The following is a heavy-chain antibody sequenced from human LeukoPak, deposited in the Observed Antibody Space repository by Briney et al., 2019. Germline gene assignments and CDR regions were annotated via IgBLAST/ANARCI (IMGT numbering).Heavy chain of an antibody. CDR1: GFTFSSYW. V-gene: IGHV3-74*01. J-gene: IGHJ4*02. D-gene: IGHD1-1*01. Sequence: GGSLRLSCAASGFTFSSYWMHWVRQAPGKGLVWVSRINSEGSSTRYAESVKGRFTISRDNAKNTLYLQMNSLRAEDTAVYYCARKTDHQTGGDYWGQGTLVTVSS. CDR3: ARKTDHQTGGDY. CDR2: INSEGSST.